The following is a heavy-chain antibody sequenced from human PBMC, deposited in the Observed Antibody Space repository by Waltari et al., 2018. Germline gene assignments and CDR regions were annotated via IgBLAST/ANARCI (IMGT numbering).Heavy chain of an antibody. CDR3: ARGPRREWFNALSYQAYFDY. D-gene: IGHD3-3*01. CDR2: IYYSGRI. Sequence: QVQLQESGPGLVKPSQTLSLTCTVSGGSISSGGYYWSWIRQHPGKGLEWIGYIYYSGRIYYNPSLKSRVTISVDTSKNQFSLKLSSVTAADTAVYYCARGPRREWFNALSYQAYFDYWGQGTLVTVSS. J-gene: IGHJ4*02. CDR1: GGSISSGGYY. V-gene: IGHV4-31*03.